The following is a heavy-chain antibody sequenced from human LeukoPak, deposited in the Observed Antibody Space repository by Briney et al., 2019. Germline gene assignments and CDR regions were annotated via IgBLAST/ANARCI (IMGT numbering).Heavy chain of an antibody. Sequence: SETLSLTCAVSGGSISSGGYSWSWLRQPPGKGLEWIGYIYHSGSTYYNPSLKSRVTISVDRSKNQFSLKLSSVTAADTAVYYCARAGDNLGLGYFDYWDQGTLVTVSS. CDR2: IYHSGST. V-gene: IGHV4-30-2*01. CDR1: GGSISSGGYS. J-gene: IGHJ4*02. CDR3: ARAGDNLGLGYFDY. D-gene: IGHD4-17*01.